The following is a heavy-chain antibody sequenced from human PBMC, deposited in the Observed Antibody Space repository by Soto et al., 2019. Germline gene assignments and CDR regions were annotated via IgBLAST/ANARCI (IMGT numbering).Heavy chain of an antibody. Sequence: QVQLVESGGGVVQPGRSLRLSCAASGFTFSSYGMQWVRQGPGKGLEWVALISFDGSNKYYADSLKGRFTISRDNSKNTLYLQMDSLSGDDTAVYYSAAGYYFGDYWCQGTLVNVSS. V-gene: IGHV3-30*03. CDR1: GFTFSSYG. J-gene: IGHJ4*02. D-gene: IGHD3-22*01. CDR2: ISFDGSNK. CDR3: AAGYYFGDY.